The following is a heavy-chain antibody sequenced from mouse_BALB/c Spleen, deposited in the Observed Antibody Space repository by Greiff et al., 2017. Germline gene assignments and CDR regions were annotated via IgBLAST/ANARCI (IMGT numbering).Heavy chain of an antibody. CDR3: ASYYYGSSDDY. Sequence: VQLQQSGAELVKPGASVKLSCTASGFNIKDSYMHWVKQRPEQGLEWIGRIDPANGNTKYDPKFQGKATITADTSSNTAYLQLSSLTSEDTAVYYCASYYYGSSDDYWGQGTTLTVSS. J-gene: IGHJ2*01. CDR2: IDPANGNT. V-gene: IGHV14-3*02. D-gene: IGHD1-1*01. CDR1: GFNIKDSY.